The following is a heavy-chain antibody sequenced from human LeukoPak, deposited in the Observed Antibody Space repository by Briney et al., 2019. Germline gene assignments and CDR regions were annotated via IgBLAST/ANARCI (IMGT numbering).Heavy chain of an antibody. CDR2: INAGNGNT. J-gene: IGHJ4*02. CDR3: ARDRGYSYGYHYFDY. Sequence: ASVKVSCKASGYTFTSYAMHWVRQAPGQRLEWMGWINAGNGNTKYSQKFQGRVTITRDTSASTAYMELSSLRSEDTAVYYCARDRGYSYGYHYFDYWGQGTLVTVSS. CDR1: GYTFTSYA. V-gene: IGHV1-3*01. D-gene: IGHD5-18*01.